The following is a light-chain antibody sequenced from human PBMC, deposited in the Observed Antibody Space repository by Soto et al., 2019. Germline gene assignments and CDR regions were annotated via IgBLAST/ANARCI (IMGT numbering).Light chain of an antibody. CDR2: EVS. V-gene: IGLV2-8*01. CDR3: SSYAGSVDV. Sequence: QSSLTQPPSASGSPGQSVTISCTGTSSEVGGYNYVSWYQQHPGKAPKLMIYEVSKRPSGVPDRFSGSKSGNTASLTVSGLQAEDEADYYCSSYAGSVDVFGTGTKVTVL. J-gene: IGLJ1*01. CDR1: SSEVGGYNY.